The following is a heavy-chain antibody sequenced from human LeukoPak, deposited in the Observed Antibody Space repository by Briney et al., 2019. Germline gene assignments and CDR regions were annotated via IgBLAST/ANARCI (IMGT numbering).Heavy chain of an antibody. V-gene: IGHV4-39*02. CDR2: IYYSGST. CDR3: ARDSRITMVRGVQQTYNWFDP. CDR1: GGSISSSSYY. D-gene: IGHD3-10*01. Sequence: SETLSLTCTVSGGSISSSSYYWGWIRQPPGKGLEWIGSIYYSGSTYYNPSLKSRVTISVDTSKNQFSLKLSSVTAADTAVYYCARDSRITMVRGVQQTYNWFDPWGQGTLVTVSS. J-gene: IGHJ5*02.